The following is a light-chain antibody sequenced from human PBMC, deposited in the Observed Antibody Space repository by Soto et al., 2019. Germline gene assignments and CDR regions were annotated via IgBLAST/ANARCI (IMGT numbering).Light chain of an antibody. CDR3: GTWDSSLTAVV. Sequence: QSVLTQPPSVSAAPGHKVTISCSGSDSNIGNHYVSWYRQLPGTAPKLLIYDDNQRPSGIPDRFSGSKSGTSATLGITGLQTGDEADYYCGTWDSSLTAVVFGGGTKVTVL. CDR2: DDN. V-gene: IGLV1-51*01. CDR1: DSNIGNHY. J-gene: IGLJ2*01.